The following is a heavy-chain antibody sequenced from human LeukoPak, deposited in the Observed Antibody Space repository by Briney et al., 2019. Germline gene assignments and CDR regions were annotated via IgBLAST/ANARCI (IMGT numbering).Heavy chain of an antibody. D-gene: IGHD1-26*01. CDR2: INTGNGDT. CDR3: ARDLGSGSLHY. Sequence: ASVKVSCKASGYTFTTYAIHWVRQAPGQRLEWLGWINTGNGDTRYSQTFQGRVTITSDTSASTAYMELSSLRSADTAVYYCARDLGSGSLHYWGQGTLATVSS. V-gene: IGHV1-3*04. CDR1: GYTFTTYA. J-gene: IGHJ4*02.